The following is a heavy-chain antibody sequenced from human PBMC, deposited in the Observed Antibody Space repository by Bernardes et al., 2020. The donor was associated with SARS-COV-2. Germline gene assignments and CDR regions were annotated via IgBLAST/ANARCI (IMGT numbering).Heavy chain of an antibody. V-gene: IGHV3-23*01. CDR1: GFPFSSYA. J-gene: IGHJ4*02. Sequence: GGSLRLSCAASGFPFSSYAMGWVRQSPGKGLDWVSTISGSGGRTYYADSVKGRFTISRDNAKNSLYLQMNSLRAKDTAVYYCATPRRSDYYGSGGGYDYWGQGTLVTVSS. CDR3: ATPRRSDYYGSGGGYDY. D-gene: IGHD3-10*01. CDR2: ISGSGGRT.